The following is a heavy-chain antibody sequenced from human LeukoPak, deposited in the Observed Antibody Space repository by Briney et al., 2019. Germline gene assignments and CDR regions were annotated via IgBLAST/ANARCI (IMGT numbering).Heavy chain of an antibody. J-gene: IGHJ3*02. CDR1: GFTVSDHY. D-gene: IGHD3-22*01. CDR3: TRPSYYDSRGYSTNGFDI. V-gene: IGHV3-72*01. CDR2: NRDNSKSYTT. Sequence: GGSLRLSCVASGFTVSDHYIDWVRQAPGAGLEWVGRNRDNSKSYTTDYAASVRGRFTISRDDSKNSLYLQMYSLKTEDTAVYFCTRPSYYDSRGYSTNGFDIWGQGTMVTVSS.